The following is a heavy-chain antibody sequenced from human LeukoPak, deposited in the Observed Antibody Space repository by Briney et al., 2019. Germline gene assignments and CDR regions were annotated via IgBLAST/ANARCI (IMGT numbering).Heavy chain of an antibody. V-gene: IGHV3-9*01. CDR2: ISWNSASL. CDR3: AKDYGYSSSWYDY. D-gene: IGHD6-13*01. J-gene: IGHJ4*02. Sequence: PGGSLRLSCEASGFTFDDYGMHWVRQAPGKGLEWVSSISWNSASLGYVDSAKGRFTISRDNAKKTLYLQMNSLRAEDTALYYCAKDYGYSSSWYDYWGQGTLVAVSS. CDR1: GFTFDDYG.